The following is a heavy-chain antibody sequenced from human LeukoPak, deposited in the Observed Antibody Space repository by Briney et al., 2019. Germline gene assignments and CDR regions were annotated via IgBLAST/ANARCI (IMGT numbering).Heavy chain of an antibody. V-gene: IGHV1-69*05. J-gene: IGHJ4*02. CDR3: ARDNRRLLQPFDY. CDR2: IIPIFGTA. CDR1: GGTFSSYA. Sequence: ASVKVSCKASGGTFSSYASSWVRQAPGQGLEWMGRIIPIFGTANYAQKFQGRVTITTDESTSTAYMELSSLRSEDTAVYYCARDNRRLLQPFDYWGQGTLVTVSS. D-gene: IGHD1-26*01.